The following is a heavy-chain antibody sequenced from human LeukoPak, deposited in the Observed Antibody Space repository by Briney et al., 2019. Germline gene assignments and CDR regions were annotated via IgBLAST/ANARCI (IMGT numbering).Heavy chain of an antibody. J-gene: IGHJ6*03. V-gene: IGHV4-59*01. CDR2: IYYSGST. CDR1: GGSISSYY. Sequence: NASETLSLTCTVSGGSISSYYWSWIRQTPGKGLEWIGYIYYSGSTNFNPSLKSRVTISVDTSKNQFSLKMSSVTAADTAVYFCARGGPPGYYYDYYMDVWGKGTTVTISS. CDR3: ARGGPPGYYYDYYMDV.